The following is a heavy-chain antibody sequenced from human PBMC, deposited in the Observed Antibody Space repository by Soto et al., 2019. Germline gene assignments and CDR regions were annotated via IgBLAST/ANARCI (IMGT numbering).Heavy chain of an antibody. CDR2: IYPGDSDT. CDR1: GYIFTSYW. Sequence: GESLKISCKGSGYIFTSYWISCLLQMRGKGLEWMGIIYPGDSDTRYSPSFQGQVSISADKSISTAYLQWSSLKASDTAMYYCARRLLGVPPAVFDYWGQGTLVTVSS. V-gene: IGHV5-51*01. J-gene: IGHJ4*02. D-gene: IGHD2-2*01. CDR3: ARRLLGVPPAVFDY.